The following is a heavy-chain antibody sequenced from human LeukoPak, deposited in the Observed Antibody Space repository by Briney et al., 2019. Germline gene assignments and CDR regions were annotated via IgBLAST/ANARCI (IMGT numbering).Heavy chain of an antibody. Sequence: SETLSLTCTVTAGSINSGGYFWTWVRQHPGEGLEWIGYIWNSGNSYYNPSLSSRVIISADSSKSTFSLKLSSVTAADTAVYYCARYHCGSTYCPGVDFYGQGTLVTVSS. J-gene: IGHJ4*02. CDR1: AGSINSGGYF. D-gene: IGHD2-2*01. CDR2: IWNSGNS. V-gene: IGHV4-31*03. CDR3: ARYHCGSTYCPGVDF.